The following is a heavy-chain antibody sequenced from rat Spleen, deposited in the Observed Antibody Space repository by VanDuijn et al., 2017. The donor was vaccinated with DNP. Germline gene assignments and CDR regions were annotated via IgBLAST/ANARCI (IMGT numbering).Heavy chain of an antibody. CDR3: TTSLTMGITRGWFAY. J-gene: IGHJ3*01. CDR2: ISTGGGNT. CDR1: GFTFSNYD. V-gene: IGHV5S23*01. Sequence: EVQLVESGGGLVQPGRSLKLSCAASGFTFSNYDMAWVRQAPTKGLEWVASISTGGGNTYYRDSVKGRFTISRDNAKSTLYLQMDSLRSEDTATYYCTTSLTMGITRGWFAYWGQGTLVTVSS. D-gene: IGHD1-9*01.